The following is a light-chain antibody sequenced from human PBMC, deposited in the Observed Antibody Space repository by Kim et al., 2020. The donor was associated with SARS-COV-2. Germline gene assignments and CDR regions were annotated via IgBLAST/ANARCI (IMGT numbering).Light chain of an antibody. CDR3: QQYDHFPPTIT. CDR1: QDISNY. CDR2: DAS. V-gene: IGKV1-33*01. Sequence: VGDRVTITCQASQDISNYLNWYQQKPGKAPKLLIYDASNLETGVPSRFSGSGSGTDFTFTINSLQPEDIGTYYCQQYDHFPPTITFGQGTRLEIK. J-gene: IGKJ5*01.